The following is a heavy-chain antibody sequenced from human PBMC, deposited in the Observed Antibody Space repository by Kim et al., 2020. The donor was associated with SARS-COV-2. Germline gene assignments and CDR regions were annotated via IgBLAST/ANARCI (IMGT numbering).Heavy chain of an antibody. CDR3: ARSFVDCSGGSCYSPGLE. V-gene: IGHV5-51*01. CDR1: GYSFTSYW. CDR2: IYPGDSDT. Sequence: GESLKISCKGSGYSFTSYWIGWVRQMPGKGLEWMGIIYPGDSDTRYSPSFQGQVTISADKSISTAYLQWSSLKASDTAMYYCARSFVDCSGGSCYSPGLEWGQGTLVTVSS. D-gene: IGHD2-15*01. J-gene: IGHJ4*02.